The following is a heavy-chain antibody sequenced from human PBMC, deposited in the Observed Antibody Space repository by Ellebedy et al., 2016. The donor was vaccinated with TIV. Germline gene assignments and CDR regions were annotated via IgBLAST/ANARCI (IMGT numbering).Heavy chain of an antibody. Sequence: AASVKVSCKASGYTFSTYAMHWARQAPGHRLEWMGWINAGTANTKYSQKFQGRVTITRDTSTNTAYMELRSLRSDDTAVYYCATDRGRRRSLDYWGQGTLVTVSS. D-gene: IGHD3-10*01. CDR2: INAGTANT. J-gene: IGHJ4*02. V-gene: IGHV1-3*01. CDR1: GYTFSTYA. CDR3: ATDRGRRRSLDY.